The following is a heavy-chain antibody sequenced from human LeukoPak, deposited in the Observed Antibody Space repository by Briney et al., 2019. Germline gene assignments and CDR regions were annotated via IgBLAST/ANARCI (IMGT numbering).Heavy chain of an antibody. CDR2: ISSSGSTI. CDR1: GFTISNNY. J-gene: IGHJ6*02. V-gene: IGHV3-11*01. Sequence: PGGSLRLSCVASGFTISNNYMSWIRQAPGKGLEWVSYISSSGSTIYYADSVKGRFTISRDNAKNSLYLQMNSLRAEDTAVYYCARAAYGDYDDQGMDVWGQGTTVTVSS. CDR3: ARAAYGDYDDQGMDV. D-gene: IGHD4-17*01.